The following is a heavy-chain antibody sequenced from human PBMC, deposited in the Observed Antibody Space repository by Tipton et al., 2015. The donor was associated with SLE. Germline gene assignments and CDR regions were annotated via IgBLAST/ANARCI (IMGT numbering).Heavy chain of an antibody. D-gene: IGHD5-18*01. J-gene: IGHJ4*02. CDR1: GGSFSGYY. V-gene: IGHV4-34*01. CDR3: ARAPGQLWPWDY. CDR2: INHSGRT. Sequence: LRLSCAVYGGSFSGYYWSWIRQPPGKGLEWIGEINHSGRTNYNPALKSRVTITVDTSKNQFSLKVSSVTAADTAVYYCARAPGQLWPWDYWGQGTLVTVSS.